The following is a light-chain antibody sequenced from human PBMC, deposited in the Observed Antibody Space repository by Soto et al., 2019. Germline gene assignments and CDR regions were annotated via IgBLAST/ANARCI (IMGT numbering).Light chain of an antibody. CDR2: EVS. V-gene: IGLV2-14*01. CDR3: SSYTSSSALDVV. Sequence: QSALTQPASVSGSPGQSITISCTGTSIDVGGYNYVSWYQQHPGKAPKLMIYEVSNRPSGVSPRFSGSKSGNTASLTISGLQAEDEADYYCSSYTSSSALDVVFGGGTKLTV. CDR1: SIDVGGYNY. J-gene: IGLJ2*01.